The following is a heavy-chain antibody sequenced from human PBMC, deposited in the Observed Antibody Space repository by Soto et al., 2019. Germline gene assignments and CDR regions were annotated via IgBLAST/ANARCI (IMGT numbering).Heavy chain of an antibody. Sequence: ASVKVSCKASGGTFSSYAISWVRQAPGQGLEWMGGIIPIFGTANYAQKFQGRVTITADESTSTAYMELRSLRSDDAAVYYCARVAYYDYIWGSYLSWGQGTLVTVSS. CDR2: IIPIFGTA. CDR1: GGTFSSYA. J-gene: IGHJ5*02. CDR3: ARVAYYDYIWGSYLS. V-gene: IGHV1-69*13. D-gene: IGHD3-16*02.